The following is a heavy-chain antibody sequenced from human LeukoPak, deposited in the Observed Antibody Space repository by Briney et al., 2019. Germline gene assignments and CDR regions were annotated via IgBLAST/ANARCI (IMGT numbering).Heavy chain of an antibody. D-gene: IGHD6-13*01. CDR2: IDRSGSS. Sequence: AESLCLSCAVYGLSFGDYYLRWIRQPPGKGLEWIWEIDRSGSSNYNPSLKSRLTISVDTSKKQFSLKLSSVTAADTAVYYCARAPVRVAAVGKYFDYWGQGTLVTVSS. V-gene: IGHV4-34*01. CDR3: ARAPVRVAAVGKYFDY. J-gene: IGHJ4*02. CDR1: GLSFGDYY.